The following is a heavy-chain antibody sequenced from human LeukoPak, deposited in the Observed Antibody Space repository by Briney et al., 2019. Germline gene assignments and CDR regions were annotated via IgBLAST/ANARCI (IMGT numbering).Heavy chain of an antibody. CDR3: ARAPYYYDSSGYFQH. Sequence: PGGSLRLYCAASGFTFSGYEMNWVRQAPGQGLKWVSYISSSGGTMYYADSVKGRSTISRDNAKNSLYLQLNSLRAEDTAVYYCARAPYYYDSSGYFQHWGQGTLVTVSS. J-gene: IGHJ1*01. CDR2: ISSSGGTM. V-gene: IGHV3-48*03. CDR1: GFTFSGYE. D-gene: IGHD3-22*01.